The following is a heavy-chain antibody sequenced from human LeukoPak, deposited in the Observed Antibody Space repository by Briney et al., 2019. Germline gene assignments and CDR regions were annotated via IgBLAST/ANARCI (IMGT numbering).Heavy chain of an antibody. CDR1: GFTVSSNY. V-gene: IGHV3-66*01. CDR2: IYSGGST. CDR3: ARDRFDRSGSYYIAHITYAFDI. D-gene: IGHD3-10*01. Sequence: GGSLRLSCAASGFTVSSNYMSWVRQAPGKGLEWVSVIYSGGSTYYADSVKGRFTISRDNSKNTLYLQMNSLRAEDTAVYYCARDRFDRSGSYYIAHITYAFDIRGQGTMVTVSS. J-gene: IGHJ3*02.